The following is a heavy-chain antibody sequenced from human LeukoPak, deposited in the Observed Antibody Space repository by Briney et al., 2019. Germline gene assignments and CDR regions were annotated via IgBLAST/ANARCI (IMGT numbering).Heavy chain of an antibody. Sequence: SGTLSLTCDVSGGSISATNWWTWVRQPPGGGLEWIGEVHLNGRSHYSPSLESRVTMSADMSENHISLHLTSVTAADTAVYYCSRESGPFSPFGFWGQGTLVSVHS. J-gene: IGHJ4*02. CDR3: SRESGPFSPFGF. V-gene: IGHV4-4*02. CDR1: GGSISATNW. D-gene: IGHD1-26*01. CDR2: VHLNGRS.